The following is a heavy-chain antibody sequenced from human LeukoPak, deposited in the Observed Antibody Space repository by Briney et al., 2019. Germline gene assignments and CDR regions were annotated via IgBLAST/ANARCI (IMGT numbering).Heavy chain of an antibody. CDR2: IYTSGST. D-gene: IGHD6-13*01. Sequence: SQTLSLTCTVSVGSISSGSYYWSWIRQPAGKGLEWIGRIYTSGSTNYNPSLKSRVTISVDTSKNQFSLKLSSVTAADTAVYYCASGLYSSRDYYYYMDVWGKGTTVTVSS. CDR3: ASGLYSSRDYYYYMDV. V-gene: IGHV4-61*02. CDR1: VGSISSGSYY. J-gene: IGHJ6*03.